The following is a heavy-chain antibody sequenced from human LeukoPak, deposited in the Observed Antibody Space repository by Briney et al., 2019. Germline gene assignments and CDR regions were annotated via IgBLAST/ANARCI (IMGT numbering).Heavy chain of an antibody. Sequence: GGSLRLSCAASGFTFSSYSMNWVRQAPGKGLEWVSYISSSSSTIYYADSVKGRFTISRDNAKNSLLLQMNSLRAEDTALYYCARGYSRAAFDIWGQGTMVTVSS. CDR1: GFTFSSYS. CDR3: ARGYSRAAFDI. V-gene: IGHV3-48*01. CDR2: ISSSSSTI. J-gene: IGHJ3*02. D-gene: IGHD2-15*01.